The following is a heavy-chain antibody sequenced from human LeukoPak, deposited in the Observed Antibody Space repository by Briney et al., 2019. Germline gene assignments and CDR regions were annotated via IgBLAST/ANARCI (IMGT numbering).Heavy chain of an antibody. J-gene: IGHJ4*02. CDR2: IKKDGSET. V-gene: IGHV3-7*01. CDR1: GFTFSSSW. D-gene: IGHD3-3*01. CDR3: AKDHYWSIDY. Sequence: PGGSLRRSCAASGFTFSSSWMSWVRQAPGKGLEWVANIKKDGSETYYVDSVKGRFTISRDNAKNSLYLQMNSLRAEDTGVYYCAKDHYWSIDYWGRGTLVTVSS.